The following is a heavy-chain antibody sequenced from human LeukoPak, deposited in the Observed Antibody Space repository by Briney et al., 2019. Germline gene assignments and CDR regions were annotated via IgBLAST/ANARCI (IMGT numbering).Heavy chain of an antibody. Sequence: SETLSLTCAVSDDSFNSHYWTWIRQPPGKGLEWIGYISYIGSTNYNPSLKSRVTISIDTSKNQFSLKLTSVTAADTAVYYCATVPIIDDGDLDYWGQGTLVTVSS. J-gene: IGHJ4*02. D-gene: IGHD3-10*01. V-gene: IGHV4-59*11. CDR3: ATVPIIDDGDLDY. CDR1: DDSFNSHY. CDR2: ISYIGST.